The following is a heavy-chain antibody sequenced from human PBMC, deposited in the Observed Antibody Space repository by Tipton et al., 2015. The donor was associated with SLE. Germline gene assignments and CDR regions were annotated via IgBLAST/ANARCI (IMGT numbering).Heavy chain of an antibody. Sequence: GSLRLSCAASGFTFSSYEMNWVRQAPGKGLEWVSYISSSGSTIYYADSVKGRFTISRDNSKNTLYLQMNSLRAEDTAVYYCARDRTGDQYFDYWGQGSLVTVSS. CDR2: ISSSGSTI. CDR1: GFTFSSYE. D-gene: IGHD7-27*01. V-gene: IGHV3-48*03. CDR3: ARDRTGDQYFDY. J-gene: IGHJ4*02.